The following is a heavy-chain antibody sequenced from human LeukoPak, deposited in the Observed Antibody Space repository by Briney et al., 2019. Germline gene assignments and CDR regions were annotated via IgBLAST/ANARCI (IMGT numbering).Heavy chain of an antibody. D-gene: IGHD1-26*01. V-gene: IGHV3-23*01. Sequence: GGSLRLSCAASGFTFSSYAMSWVRQAPGKGLEWVSAISGSGGSTYYADSVKGRFTISRDNSKNTLYLQMNSLRAEDTAVYYCVKRQWELLLGGPFDYWGQGTLVTVSS. CDR1: GFTFSSYA. CDR2: ISGSGGST. CDR3: VKRQWELLLGGPFDY. J-gene: IGHJ4*02.